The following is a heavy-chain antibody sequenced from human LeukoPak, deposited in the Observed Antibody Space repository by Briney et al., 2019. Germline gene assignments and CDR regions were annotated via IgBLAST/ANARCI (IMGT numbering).Heavy chain of an antibody. D-gene: IGHD2-2*01. CDR3: ARRLTTSQDLDY. J-gene: IGHJ4*02. V-gene: IGHV1-2*02. CDR2: INPNSGDT. CDR1: GYTFTGHY. Sequence: ASVKVSCKASGYTFTGHYMYWVRQAPGQGLEWMGWINPNSGDTNYAQKFQGRVTMTRATSISTAYMDLNRLTSDDTAVYYCARRLTTSQDLDYWGQGTLVTVSS.